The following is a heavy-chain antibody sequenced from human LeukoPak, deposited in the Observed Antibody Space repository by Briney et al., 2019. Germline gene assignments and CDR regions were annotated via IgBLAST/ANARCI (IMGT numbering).Heavy chain of an antibody. V-gene: IGHV4-61*02. Sequence: SETLSLTCAVSGGSISSGSYYWTWIRQPAGKGLEWVGRIHSSGSTDYNPSLNSRVTISLDTSKNQFSLTLNSVTAADTAVYYCARRTPGGNFPFDYWGQGTLVTVSS. CDR1: GGSISSGSYY. CDR3: ARRTPGGNFPFDY. D-gene: IGHD4-23*01. J-gene: IGHJ4*02. CDR2: IHSSGST.